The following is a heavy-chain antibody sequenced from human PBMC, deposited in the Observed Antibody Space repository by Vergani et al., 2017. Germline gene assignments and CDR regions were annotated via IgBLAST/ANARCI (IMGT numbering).Heavy chain of an antibody. Sequence: QVQLVESGGGVVQPGRSLRLSCAASGFTFSSYAMHWVRQAPGKGLEWVAVISYDGSNKYYADSVKGRFTISRDNSKNTLYLQMNSLRAEDTAVYYCASGSNRMWEGWLVRDDFDYWGQGTLVTVSS. CDR1: GFTFSSYA. J-gene: IGHJ4*02. D-gene: IGHD6-19*01. V-gene: IGHV3-30-3*01. CDR3: ASGSNRMWEGWLVRDDFDY. CDR2: ISYDGSNK.